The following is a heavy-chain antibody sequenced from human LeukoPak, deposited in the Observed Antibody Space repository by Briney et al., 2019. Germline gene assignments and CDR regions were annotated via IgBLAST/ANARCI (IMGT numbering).Heavy chain of an antibody. D-gene: IGHD6-19*01. Sequence: PGRSLRLSCAVSGFTFDDYAMHWVRQAPGKGMEWVSGISWNSNSIAYADSVKGRFTISRDNAKNSLYLQMNSLRSDDTAVYYCARDRRYSSGWSSGGDYWGQGTLVTVSS. J-gene: IGHJ4*02. V-gene: IGHV3-9*01. CDR1: GFTFDDYA. CDR3: ARDRRYSSGWSSGGDY. CDR2: ISWNSNSI.